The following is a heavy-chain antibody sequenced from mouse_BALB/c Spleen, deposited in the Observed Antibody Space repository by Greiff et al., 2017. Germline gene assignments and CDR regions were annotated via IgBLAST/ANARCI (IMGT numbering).Heavy chain of an antibody. J-gene: IGHJ4*01. V-gene: IGHV1-66*01. D-gene: IGHD2-2*01. CDR2: IFPGSGNT. CDR1: GYSFTSYY. Sequence: QVQLKQSGPELVKPGASVKISCKASGYSFTSYYIHWVKQRPGQGLEWIGWIFPGSGNTKYNEKFKGKATLTADTSSSTAYMQLSSLTSEDSAVYFCAKGVYGYDGAMDYWGQGTSVTVSS. CDR3: AKGVYGYDGAMDY.